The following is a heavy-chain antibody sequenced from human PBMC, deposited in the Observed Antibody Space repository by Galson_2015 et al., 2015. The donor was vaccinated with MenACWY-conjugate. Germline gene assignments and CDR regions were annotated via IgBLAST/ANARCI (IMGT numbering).Heavy chain of an antibody. CDR3: ARDRSNDDYWSGFPGYYFDH. V-gene: IGHV4-39*07. J-gene: IGHJ4*02. Sequence: LSLTCAVSGDSITTSRYHWAWIRQTPGTGLEWIGTVSYSGKAYYNPSLKRRVSISIDTSKSQFSLRIISMTAADTAVYYCARDRSNDDYWSGFPGYYFDHWGQGNLATVSS. D-gene: IGHD3-3*01. CDR2: VSYSGKA. CDR1: GDSITTSRYH.